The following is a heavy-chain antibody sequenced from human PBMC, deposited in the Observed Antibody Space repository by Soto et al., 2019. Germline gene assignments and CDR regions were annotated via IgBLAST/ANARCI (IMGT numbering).Heavy chain of an antibody. CDR1: GFTFSSYA. CDR3: ARESDIVATNNPFDY. D-gene: IGHD5-12*01. V-gene: IGHV3-30-3*01. Sequence: GGSLRLSCAASGFTFSSYAMHWVRQAPGKGLEWVAVISYDGSNKYYADSVKGRFTISRDNSKNTLYLQMNSLRAEDTALYYCARESDIVATNNPFDYWGQGTLVTVSS. J-gene: IGHJ4*02. CDR2: ISYDGSNK.